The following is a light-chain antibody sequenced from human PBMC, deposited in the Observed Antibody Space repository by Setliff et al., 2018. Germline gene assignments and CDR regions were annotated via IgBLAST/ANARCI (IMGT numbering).Light chain of an antibody. CDR2: EVT. CDR3: ISYAGSNNEA. J-gene: IGLJ1*01. Sequence: QSVLTQPPSASGSPGQSVTISCTGASSDVGGYKYVSWFQQHPGKAPKLMIYEVTKRPSGVPDRFSGSKSGNTASLTVSGLQAEDEADYYCISYAGSNNEAFGTGTKVTVL. CDR1: SSDVGGYKY. V-gene: IGLV2-8*01.